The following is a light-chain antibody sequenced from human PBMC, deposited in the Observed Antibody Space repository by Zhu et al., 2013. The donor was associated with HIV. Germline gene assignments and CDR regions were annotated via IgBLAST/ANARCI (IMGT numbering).Light chain of an antibody. CDR2: GAS. CDR3: QQYGSS. Sequence: EIVLMQSPGSLSLSRGESATLSCRASQSVNNYYLAWYQQKPGQAPRLLIYGASSRATDIPDRFSGSGSGTDFTLTISRLEPEDFAVYYCQQYGSSFGGGTKVEIK. J-gene: IGKJ4*01. V-gene: IGKV3-20*01. CDR1: QSVNNYY.